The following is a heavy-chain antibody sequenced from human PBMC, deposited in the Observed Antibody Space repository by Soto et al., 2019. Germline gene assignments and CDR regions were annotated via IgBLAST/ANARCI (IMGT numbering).Heavy chain of an antibody. CDR3: APNRNFDC. D-gene: IGHD2-8*01. Sequence: GGSLRLSCAASGFTLSNAWVSWVRQAPGKGLEWVGRIKNKIEGGTTDYAVPVKGRFTISRDDSKNMLYLQMNSRITEDTAVYYCAPNRNFDCGGQGTPVTVSS. J-gene: IGHJ4*02. CDR1: GFTLSNAW. CDR2: IKNKIEGGTT. V-gene: IGHV3-15*01.